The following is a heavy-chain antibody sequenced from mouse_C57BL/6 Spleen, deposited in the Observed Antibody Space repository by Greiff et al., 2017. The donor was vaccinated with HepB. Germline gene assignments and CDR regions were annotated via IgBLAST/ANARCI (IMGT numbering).Heavy chain of an antibody. CDR2: IYPGDGDT. Sequence: VQLQESGPELVKPGASVKISCKASGYAFSSSWMNWVKQRPGKGLEWIGRIYPGDGDTNYNGKFKGKATLTADKSSSTAYMQLSSLTSEDSAVYFCARAYYYGSSYESDWGQGTTLTVSS. J-gene: IGHJ2*01. CDR1: GYAFSSSW. D-gene: IGHD1-1*01. V-gene: IGHV1-82*01. CDR3: ARAYYYGSSYESD.